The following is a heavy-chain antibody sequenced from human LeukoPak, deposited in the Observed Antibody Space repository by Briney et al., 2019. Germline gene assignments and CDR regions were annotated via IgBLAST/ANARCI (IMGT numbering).Heavy chain of an antibody. CDR2: ISAYNGNT. CDR3: AKDASSGWYTGYFDY. CDR1: GYTFTSYG. Sequence: ASVKVSCKASGYTFTSYGISWVRQAPGQGLEWMGWISAYNGNTNYAQKLQGRVTMTTDTSTSTAYMELRSLRAEDTAVYYCAKDASSGWYTGYFDYWGQGTLVTVSS. J-gene: IGHJ4*02. V-gene: IGHV1-18*01. D-gene: IGHD6-19*01.